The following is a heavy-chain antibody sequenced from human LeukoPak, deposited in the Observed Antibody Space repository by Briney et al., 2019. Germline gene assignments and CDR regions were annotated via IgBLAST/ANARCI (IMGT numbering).Heavy chain of an antibody. CDR3: ARRAGEYSHPYDY. V-gene: IGHV3-53*01. CDR1: GFTVSSNS. Sequence: PGGSLRLSCTVSGFTVSSNSMSWVRQAPGKGLEWVSFIYSDGNTLYSDSVKGRFTISRDNSKNTLYLQMNSLRAEDTAVYYCARRAGEYSHPYDYWGQGTLVTVSS. CDR2: IYSDGNT. D-gene: IGHD4-17*01. J-gene: IGHJ4*02.